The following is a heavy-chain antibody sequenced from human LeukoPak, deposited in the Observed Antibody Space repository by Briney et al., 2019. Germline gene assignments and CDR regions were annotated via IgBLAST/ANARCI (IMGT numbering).Heavy chain of an antibody. D-gene: IGHD5-12*01. Sequence: PGGSLRLSCAASGFTFSSYGMHWVRQAPGKGLEWVAFIRYDGSNKYYADSVKGRFTISRDNSKNTLYLQMNSLRAEDTAVYYCAKDLGGYDWNYFDYWGQGTLVTVSS. CDR3: AKDLGGYDWNYFDY. CDR2: IRYDGSNK. CDR1: GFTFSSYG. V-gene: IGHV3-30*02. J-gene: IGHJ4*02.